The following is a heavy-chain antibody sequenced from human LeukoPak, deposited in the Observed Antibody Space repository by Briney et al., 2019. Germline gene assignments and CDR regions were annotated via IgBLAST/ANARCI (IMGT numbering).Heavy chain of an antibody. Sequence: ASVKVSCKPSGYTFTSYYMHWVRQAPGQGLEWMGIINPSGGSTSYAQKFQGRVTMTRDTSTSTVYMELSSLRSEDTAVYYCARDLGAVRSFDYWGQGTLVTVSS. V-gene: IGHV1-46*01. D-gene: IGHD1-26*01. CDR1: GYTFTSYY. CDR3: ARDLGAVRSFDY. J-gene: IGHJ4*02. CDR2: INPSGGST.